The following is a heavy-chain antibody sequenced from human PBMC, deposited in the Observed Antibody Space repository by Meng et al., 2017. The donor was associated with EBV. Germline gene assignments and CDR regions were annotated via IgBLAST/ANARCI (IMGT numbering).Heavy chain of an antibody. J-gene: IGHJ4*02. D-gene: IGHD3-10*01. V-gene: IGHV1-69*01. CDR1: GGPFRRYA. Sequence: QGQGEQWGAEVRRPGSAVKISCKAAGGPFRRYAVSWVRQGPGQGLEWLGGLIPMSGAPHYAQKFQDRVTITADEYTRTHYMELSSLRSDDTAMYYCASESGRGFTPDFWGQGTLVTVSS. CDR2: LIPMSGAP. CDR3: ASESGRGFTPDF.